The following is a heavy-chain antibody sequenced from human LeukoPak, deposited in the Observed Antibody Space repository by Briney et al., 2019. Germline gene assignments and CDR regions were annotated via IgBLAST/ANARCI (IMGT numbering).Heavy chain of an antibody. D-gene: IGHD6-19*01. CDR3: ANWGIAVAGTSSDY. CDR1: GFTFSSYG. J-gene: IGHJ4*02. V-gene: IGHV3-30*02. Sequence: QPGGSLRLSCAASGFTFSSYGMHWVRQAPGKGLEWVAFIRYDGSNKYYADSVKGRFTISRDNSKNTLYLQMNSLRAEDTAVYYCANWGIAVAGTSSDYWGQGTLVTVSS. CDR2: IRYDGSNK.